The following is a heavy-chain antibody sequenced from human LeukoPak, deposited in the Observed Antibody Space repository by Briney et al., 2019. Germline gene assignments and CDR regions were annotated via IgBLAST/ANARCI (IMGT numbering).Heavy chain of an antibody. J-gene: IGHJ6*02. D-gene: IGHD6-13*01. V-gene: IGHV3-30*18. CDR2: ISYDGSNK. CDR1: GFTFSSYG. CDR3: TKDRVAAYHYYGMDV. Sequence: GKSLRLSCAASGFTFSSYGMHWVRQAPGKGLEWVAVISYDGSNKYYADSVKGRFTISRDNSKNTLYLQMNSLRAEDTAVYYCTKDRVAAYHYYGMDVWGQGTTVTVS.